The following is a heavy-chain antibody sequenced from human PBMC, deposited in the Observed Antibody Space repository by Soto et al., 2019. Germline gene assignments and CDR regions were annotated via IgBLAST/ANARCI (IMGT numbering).Heavy chain of an antibody. J-gene: IGHJ4*02. D-gene: IGHD3-16*01. CDR1: GFTFSSYG. V-gene: IGHV3-33*01. CDR2: IWYDGSNK. CDR3: ARDYARGRGYFDY. Sequence: TGGSLRLSCAASGFTFSSYGMHWVRQAPGKGLEWVAVIWYDGSNKYYADSVKGRFTISRDNSKNTLYLQMNSLRAEDTAVYYCARDYARGRGYFDYWGQGTLVTVSS.